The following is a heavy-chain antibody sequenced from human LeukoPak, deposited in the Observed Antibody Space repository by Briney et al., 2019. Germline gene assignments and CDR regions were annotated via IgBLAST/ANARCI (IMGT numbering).Heavy chain of an antibody. D-gene: IGHD1-1*01. CDR2: ISTKTGNP. Sequence: ASVKVSCKASGYTFTDYSINWVRQAPGQGLEWLGWISTKTGNPRYAQAFTGRFVFSLEISVTTAYPQITSLKSDDTAAYYCVTATGYWGQGTQVTVSS. V-gene: IGHV7-4-1*02. CDR1: GYTFTDYS. J-gene: IGHJ4*02. CDR3: VTATGY.